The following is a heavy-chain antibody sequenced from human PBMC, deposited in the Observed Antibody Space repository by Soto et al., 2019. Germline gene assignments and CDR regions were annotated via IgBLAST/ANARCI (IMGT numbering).Heavy chain of an antibody. CDR2: IDPSDSYT. V-gene: IGHV5-10-1*01. CDR3: ARHGNPSYYYDSSGYYLPYYYYGMDV. J-gene: IGHJ6*02. D-gene: IGHD3-22*01. CDR1: GYSFTSYW. Sequence: GESLKISCKGSGYSFTSYWISWVRQMPGKGLEWMGRIDPSDSYTNYSPSFQGHVTISADKSISTAYLQWSSLKASDTAMYYCARHGNPSYYYDSSGYYLPYYYYGMDVWGQGTTVTGSS.